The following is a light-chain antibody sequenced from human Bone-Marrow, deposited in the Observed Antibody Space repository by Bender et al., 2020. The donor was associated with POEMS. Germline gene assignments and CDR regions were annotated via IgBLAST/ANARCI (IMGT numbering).Light chain of an antibody. CDR2: SDN. V-gene: IGLV1-36*01. CDR1: SSNIGNHG. J-gene: IGLJ3*02. Sequence: QSVVTQPPSLSEAPRQRVTISCSGSSSNIGNHGVNWYQQLPGEAPKLLIYSDNQRPSGVPDRFSGSKSGTSASLAISGLQSEDEADYYCSAWDDSLSGWVFGGGTKLTVL. CDR3: SAWDDSLSGWV.